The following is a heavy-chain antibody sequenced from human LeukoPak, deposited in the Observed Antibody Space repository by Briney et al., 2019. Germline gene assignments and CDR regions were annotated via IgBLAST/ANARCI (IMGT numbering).Heavy chain of an antibody. CDR1: GDSVSNGNYY. V-gene: IGHV4-61*03. Sequence: SETLSLTCTVSGDSVSNGNYYWSWLRQPPGKALEWIGYIYYTGSTYYNPSLEGRVTLSVDTSKNHFSVKLSSVTAADTAVYYCARSQNYYGSGDYWSQGTLVTVSS. CDR2: IYYTGST. D-gene: IGHD3-10*01. J-gene: IGHJ4*02. CDR3: ARSQNYYGSGDY.